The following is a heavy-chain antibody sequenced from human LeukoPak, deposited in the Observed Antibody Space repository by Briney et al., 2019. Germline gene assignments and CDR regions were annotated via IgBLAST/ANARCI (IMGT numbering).Heavy chain of an antibody. V-gene: IGHV3-74*01. D-gene: IGHD2-2*01. J-gene: IGHJ4*02. Sequence: GGSLRLSCAASGFTFSSYWMHWVRQAPGKGLVWVSRINSDGSNTSCADSVKGRFTISRDNAKNTLYLRMNSLRAEDTAVYYCARVAPYCSSTSCFDYWGQGTLVTVSS. CDR1: GFTFSSYW. CDR2: INSDGSNT. CDR3: ARVAPYCSSTSCFDY.